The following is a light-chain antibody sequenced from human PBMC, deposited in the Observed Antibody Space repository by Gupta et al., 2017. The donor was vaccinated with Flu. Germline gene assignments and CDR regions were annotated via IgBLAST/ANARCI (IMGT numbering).Light chain of an antibody. CDR3: SSYTSTNTFYV. J-gene: IGLJ1*01. CDR1: SSDVGGSNY. V-gene: IGLV2-14*01. Sequence: QSALPQPAPVSGSPGQSITISCTGTSSDVGGSNYVSWYHQHPGKAPKLIIYDVTNRPSGVSSRFSDSKSGNTASLTISGLEAEDESDYFCSSYTSTNTFYVFGTGTKVTVL. CDR2: DVT.